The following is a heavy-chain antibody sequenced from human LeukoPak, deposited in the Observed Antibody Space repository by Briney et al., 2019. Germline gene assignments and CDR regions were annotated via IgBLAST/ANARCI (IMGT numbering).Heavy chain of an antibody. CDR2: VIPILGIA. CDR1: GGTFSSYA. Sequence: SVKVSCKASGGTFSSYAISWVRQAPRQGLEWMGRVIPILGIANYAQKFQGRVTITADKSTSTAYMELSSLRSEDTAVYYCARGSMVYANWGQGTLVTVSS. V-gene: IGHV1-69*04. D-gene: IGHD2-8*01. CDR3: ARGSMVYAN. J-gene: IGHJ1*01.